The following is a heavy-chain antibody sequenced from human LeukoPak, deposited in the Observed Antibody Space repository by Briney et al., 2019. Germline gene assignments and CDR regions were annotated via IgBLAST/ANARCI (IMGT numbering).Heavy chain of an antibody. CDR2: IYPGDSDT. J-gene: IGHJ6*03. D-gene: IGHD2-2*01. Sequence: GESLKISCKGSGYSFTSYWIGWVRQMPGKGLEWMGIIYPGDSDTRYSPSFQGQVTISADKSIGTAYLQWSSLKASDTAMYYCARTGCSSTSCYLDYYYYMDVWAKGPRSPSP. CDR1: GYSFTSYW. V-gene: IGHV5-51*01. CDR3: ARTGCSSTSCYLDYYYYMDV.